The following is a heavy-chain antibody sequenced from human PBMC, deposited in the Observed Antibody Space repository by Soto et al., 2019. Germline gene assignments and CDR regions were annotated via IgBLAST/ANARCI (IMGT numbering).Heavy chain of an antibody. CDR3: ARDKGHSKNYYNPGMDV. V-gene: IGHV1-69*12. CDR2: IILIFETT. Sequence: QVQLVQSGSEVKKPGSSVRVSCKASGGTFNTYAINWVRQAPGQGLEWMGQIILIFETTYYAQQFQGRVTISEYESTGTAYIELSSLRSEDTAIYYCARDKGHSKNYYNPGMDVWGQGTKVTVSS. D-gene: IGHD3-22*01. CDR1: GGTFNTYA. J-gene: IGHJ6*02.